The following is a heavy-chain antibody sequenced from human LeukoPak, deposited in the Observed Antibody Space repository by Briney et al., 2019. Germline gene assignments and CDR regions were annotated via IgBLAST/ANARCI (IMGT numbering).Heavy chain of an antibody. CDR1: GYTFTSYW. J-gene: IGHJ6*03. D-gene: IGHD3-16*01. V-gene: IGHV5-51*01. CDR2: IYPGDSDT. CDR3: GRLGADDSTVYIGGDYYFMDV. Sequence: GESLKISCQGSGYTFTSYWIGWVRQMPGKGLEWMGIIYPGDSDTRYSPSFQGQVTISVDKSISTAYLRWSSLKASDTAMYYCGRLGADDSTVYIGGDYYFMDVWGKGTTVLVSS.